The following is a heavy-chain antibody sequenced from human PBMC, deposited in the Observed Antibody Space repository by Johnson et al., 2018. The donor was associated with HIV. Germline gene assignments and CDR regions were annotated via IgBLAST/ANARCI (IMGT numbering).Heavy chain of an antibody. CDR3: ARVGRWSTVVTPYYAFDI. V-gene: IGHV3-30*04. J-gene: IGHJ3*02. D-gene: IGHD4-23*01. CDR2: ISYDGSNK. Sequence: QVQLVESGGGVVQPGGSLRLSCAASGFTFSSYAMHWVRQAPGKGLEWVAVISYDGSNKYYADSVKGRFTLSRDNAKNSLYLQMNSLRAEDTDVYYCARVGRWSTVVTPYYAFDIWGQGTMVTVSS. CDR1: GFTFSSYA.